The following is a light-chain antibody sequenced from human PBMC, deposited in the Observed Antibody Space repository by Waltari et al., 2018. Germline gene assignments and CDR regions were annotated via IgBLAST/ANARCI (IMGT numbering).Light chain of an antibody. CDR1: TSDVGNYDL. Sequence: QSALTQPASVSGTPGQSITISCTGTTSDVGNYDLVSLYQHHPGKAPKLLICEVIKRPSVVSSRFAGSKSGSTASLTISGLQPDDEADYYCCSYAGLGTYVFGSGTKVTVL. V-gene: IGLV2-23*02. J-gene: IGLJ1*01. CDR3: CSYAGLGTYV. CDR2: EVI.